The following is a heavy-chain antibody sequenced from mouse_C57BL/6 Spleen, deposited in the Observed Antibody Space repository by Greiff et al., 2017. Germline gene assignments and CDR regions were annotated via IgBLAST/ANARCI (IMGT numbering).Heavy chain of an antibody. CDR2: IHPNSGST. V-gene: IGHV1-64*01. D-gene: IGHD2-1*01. Sequence: QVQLQQPGAELVKPGASVKLSCKASGYTFTSSWMHWVKQRPGQGLEWIGMIHPNSGSTNYNEKFKSKATLTVDKSSSTAYMQLSSLTSEDSAVYYCARADGNPYYFDYWGQGTTRTVSS. CDR3: ARADGNPYYFDY. J-gene: IGHJ2*01. CDR1: GYTFTSSW.